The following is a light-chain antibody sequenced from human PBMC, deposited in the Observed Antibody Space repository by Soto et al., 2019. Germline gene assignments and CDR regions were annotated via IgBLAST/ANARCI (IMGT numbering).Light chain of an antibody. J-gene: IGKJ5*01. CDR3: IQALQTPIT. CDR2: LAS. CDR1: QSLLHSSGNNY. V-gene: IGKV2-28*01. Sequence: DIVLTQSPLSLPVTPGEPASISSRSSQSLLHSSGNNYLDWYLQKPGQSPQLLLYLASNRASGVPERFSGSGSGTDFTLKISRVEAEDVGVYYCIQALQTPITFGQGTRLEIK.